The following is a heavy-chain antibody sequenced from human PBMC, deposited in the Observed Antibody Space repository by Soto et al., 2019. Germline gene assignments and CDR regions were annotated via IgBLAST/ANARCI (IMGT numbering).Heavy chain of an antibody. CDR2: ISYDGGLQ. Sequence: QAQLVESGGGVVQPGRSLRLSCAASGFTFSSYGMHWVRQAPGTGLEWVAVISYDGGLQHYADSVKGRFTISRDNSKNMVLRQMNSLRAEATAVYYCVSDRGYGHASVPYSWGQGTLVSVSS. D-gene: IGHD5-18*01. CDR3: VSDRGYGHASVPYS. J-gene: IGHJ4*02. CDR1: GFTFSSYG. V-gene: IGHV3-30*03.